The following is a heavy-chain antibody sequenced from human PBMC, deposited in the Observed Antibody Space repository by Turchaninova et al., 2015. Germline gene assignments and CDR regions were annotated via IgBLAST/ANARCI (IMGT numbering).Heavy chain of an antibody. Sequence: QVPLVQSGAEVKKLETTVKVACNALGDHLTGDGSSGVRQAPGQRLEWMGWISAYNGNTNYAQKLQGRVTMTTDTATSTAYMELRSLRSDDTAVYYCARENGYSITKDYWGQGTPVTVSS. J-gene: IGHJ4*02. CDR2: ISAYNGNT. CDR1: GDHLTGDG. D-gene: IGHD5-18*01. V-gene: IGHV1-18*04. CDR3: ARENGYSITKDY.